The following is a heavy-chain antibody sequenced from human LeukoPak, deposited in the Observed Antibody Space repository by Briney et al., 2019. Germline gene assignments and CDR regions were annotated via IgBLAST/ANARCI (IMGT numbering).Heavy chain of an antibody. CDR1: GFTFSDYS. D-gene: IGHD5/OR15-5a*01. J-gene: IGHJ6*02. Sequence: GGSLRLSCPASGFTFSDYSMSWVRQAPGKGLEWVSSISSSSDYIYYADSVKGRFTISRDNARNSLYLQMNSLRAEDTAVYYCARSRSVSNYKGMDVWGQGTTVTISS. V-gene: IGHV3-21*01. CDR2: ISSSSDYI. CDR3: ARSRSVSNYKGMDV.